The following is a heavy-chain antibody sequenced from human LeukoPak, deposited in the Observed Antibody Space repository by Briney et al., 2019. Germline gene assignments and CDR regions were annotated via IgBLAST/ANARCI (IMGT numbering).Heavy chain of an antibody. D-gene: IGHD2-2*01. J-gene: IGHJ5*02. CDR3: ARGGPIVVVPAAYNWFDP. Sequence: ASVKVSCKASGYTFTSYGISWVRQAPGQGLEWMGWINPNSGGTNYAQKFQGRVTMTRDTSISTAYMELSRLRSDDTAVYYCARGGPIVVVPAAYNWFDPWGQGTLVTVSS. V-gene: IGHV1-2*02. CDR1: GYTFTSYG. CDR2: INPNSGGT.